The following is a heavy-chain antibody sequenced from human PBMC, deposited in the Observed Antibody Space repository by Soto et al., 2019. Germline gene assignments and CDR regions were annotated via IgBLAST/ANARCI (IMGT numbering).Heavy chain of an antibody. V-gene: IGHV4-59*01. CDR1: GGSISSYY. CDR2: IYYSGST. Sequence: SETLSLTCTVSGGSISSYYWSWIRQPPGKGLEWIGYIYYSGSTNYNPSLKSRVTISVDTSKNQFSLKLSSVTAADTAVYYCARVDSSGYYPDYWGQGTLVTVSS. CDR3: ARVDSSGYYPDY. D-gene: IGHD3-22*01. J-gene: IGHJ4*02.